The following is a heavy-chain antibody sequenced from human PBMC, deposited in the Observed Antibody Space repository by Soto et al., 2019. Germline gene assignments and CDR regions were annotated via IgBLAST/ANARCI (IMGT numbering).Heavy chain of an antibody. V-gene: IGHV4-30-2*01. CDR2: IYHSGST. CDR1: GGSISSGGYS. J-gene: IGHJ4*02. Sequence: SETLSLTCAVSGGSISSGGYSWSWIRQPPGKGLEWIGYIYHSGSTYYNPSLKSRVTISVDRSKNQFSLKLSSVTAADTAVYYCARARGARYFDYWGQGTLVTVSS. CDR3: ARARGARYFDY. D-gene: IGHD2-15*01.